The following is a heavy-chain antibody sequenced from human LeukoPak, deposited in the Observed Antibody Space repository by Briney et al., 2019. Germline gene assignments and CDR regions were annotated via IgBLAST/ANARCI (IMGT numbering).Heavy chain of an antibody. CDR3: AKDPYGTRYFDY. D-gene: IGHD2-2*01. CDR1: GFTFSSHA. V-gene: IGHV3-23*01. J-gene: IGHJ4*02. CDR2: LSGSGYNT. Sequence: GGSLRLSCAASGFTFSSHALSWVRQAPGKGLEWVSSLSGSGYNTYYSDSVKGRFTISRDNSKNTVYLQMNSLRAEDTAVYYCAKDPYGTRYFDYWGQGTLVTVSA.